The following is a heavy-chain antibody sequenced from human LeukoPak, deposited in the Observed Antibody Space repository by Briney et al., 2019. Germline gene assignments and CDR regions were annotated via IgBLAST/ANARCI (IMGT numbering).Heavy chain of an antibody. CDR1: GYTFSSYA. Sequence: GASVKVSCKASGYTFSSYAMSWVRQAPGKGLEWVSAISGSGDSTYYADTVKGRFTISRDNSKNTLNLQMNSLRAEDTAVYFCAKAVSPVDVGYWGRGTLVTVSS. CDR2: ISGSGDST. J-gene: IGHJ4*02. V-gene: IGHV3-23*01. D-gene: IGHD5-12*01. CDR3: AKAVSPVDVGY.